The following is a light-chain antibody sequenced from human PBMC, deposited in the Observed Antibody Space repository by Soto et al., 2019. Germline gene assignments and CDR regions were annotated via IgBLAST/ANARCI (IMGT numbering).Light chain of an antibody. J-gene: IGLJ2*01. CDR2: EVS. CDR3: SSYTSSSTL. V-gene: IGLV2-14*01. CDR1: SSDVGGYNY. Sequence: QSALTQPASVSGSPGQSITISCTGTSSDVGGYNYVSWYQQHPGKAPKLMIYEVSNRPSGVSNRFSGSKSGNTASLTISGLQAEDEADSYCSSYTSSSTLFGGGTKLTV.